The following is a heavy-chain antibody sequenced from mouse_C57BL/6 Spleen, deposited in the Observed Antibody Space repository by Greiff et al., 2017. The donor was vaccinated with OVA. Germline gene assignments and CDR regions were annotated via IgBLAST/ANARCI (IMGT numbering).Heavy chain of an antibody. V-gene: IGHV1-19*01. CDR2: INPYNGGT. Sequence: VQLKESGPVLVKPGASVKMSCKASGYTFTDYYMNWVKQSHGKSLEWIGVINPYNGGTSYNQKFKGKATLTVDKSSSTAYMELNSLTSEDSAVYYCAREGYGSSTGFAYWGQGTLVTVSA. J-gene: IGHJ3*01. CDR1: GYTFTDYY. D-gene: IGHD1-1*01. CDR3: AREGYGSSTGFAY.